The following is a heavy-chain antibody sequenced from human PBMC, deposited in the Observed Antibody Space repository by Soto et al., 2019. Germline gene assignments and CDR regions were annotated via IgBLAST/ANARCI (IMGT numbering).Heavy chain of an antibody. J-gene: IGHJ4*02. CDR3: ARVDYTTVVTH. Sequence: LTCTVSGGSISSYYWSLIRQPPWKGLEWIGYIYYSGSTNYNPSLKSRVTISVDTSKNQFSLKLSSVTAADTAVYYCARVDYTTVVTHWGQGTLVTVSS. CDR2: IYYSGST. CDR1: GGSISSYY. V-gene: IGHV4-59*01. D-gene: IGHD4-17*01.